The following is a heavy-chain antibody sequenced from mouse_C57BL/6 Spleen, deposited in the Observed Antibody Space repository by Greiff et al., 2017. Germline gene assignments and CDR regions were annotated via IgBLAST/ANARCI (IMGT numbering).Heavy chain of an antibody. CDR1: GYSFTGYF. J-gene: IGHJ3*01. CDR2: INPYNGDT. CDR3: ARSERASYGSSPAWFAY. Sequence: VHVKQSGPELVKPGDSVKISCKASGYSFTGYFMNWVMQSHGKSLEWIGRINPYNGDTFYNQKFKGKATLTVDKSSSTAHMELRSLTSEDSAVYYCARSERASYGSSPAWFAYWGQGTLVTVSA. V-gene: IGHV1-20*01. D-gene: IGHD1-1*01.